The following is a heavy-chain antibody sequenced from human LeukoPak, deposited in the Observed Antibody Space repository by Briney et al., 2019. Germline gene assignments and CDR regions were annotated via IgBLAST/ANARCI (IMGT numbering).Heavy chain of an antibody. Sequence: ASVKVSCKASGYTFTGYYLHWVRQAPGQGLEWMGWINPNSGGTNYAQKFQGRVTMTRDTSISTAYMELRSLRSDDTAVYYCARKGEPKSSNLYYYYGMDVWGQGTTVTVSS. V-gene: IGHV1-2*02. CDR3: ARKGEPKSSNLYYYYGMDV. CDR1: GYTFTGYY. J-gene: IGHJ6*02. D-gene: IGHD1-14*01. CDR2: INPNSGGT.